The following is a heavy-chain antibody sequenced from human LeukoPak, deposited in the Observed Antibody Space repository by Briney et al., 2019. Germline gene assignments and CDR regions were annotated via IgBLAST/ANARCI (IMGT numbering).Heavy chain of an antibody. J-gene: IGHJ4*02. Sequence: GGSLRLSCAASGFTFSSYGMHWVRQAPGKGLEWVAVISYDGSNKYYADSVKGRFTISRDNSKNTLYLQMNSLRAEDTAVYYCAKRGIVGATNYWGQGTLVTVSS. D-gene: IGHD1-26*01. CDR1: GFTFSSYG. V-gene: IGHV3-30*18. CDR3: AKRGIVGATNY. CDR2: ISYDGSNK.